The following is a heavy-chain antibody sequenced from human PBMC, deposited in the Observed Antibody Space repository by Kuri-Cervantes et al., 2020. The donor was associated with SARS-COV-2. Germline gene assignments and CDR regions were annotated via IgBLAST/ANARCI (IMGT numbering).Heavy chain of an antibody. CDR3: ARAGQYQLLYDTKEAYYYGMDV. V-gene: IGHV3-33*01. Sequence: GESLKISCAASGFTFSSYGMHWVRQAPGKGLEWVAVIWYDGSNKYYADSVKGRFTISRDNSKNTLYLRMNSLRAEDTAVYYCARAGQYQLLYDTKEAYYYGMDVWGQGTTVTVSS. D-gene: IGHD2-2*02. CDR2: IWYDGSNK. CDR1: GFTFSSYG. J-gene: IGHJ6*02.